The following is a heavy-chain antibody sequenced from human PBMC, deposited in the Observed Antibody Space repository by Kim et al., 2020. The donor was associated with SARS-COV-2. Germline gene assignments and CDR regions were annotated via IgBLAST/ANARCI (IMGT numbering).Heavy chain of an antibody. V-gene: IGHV1-18*04. CDR3: ARVEAPWVVVITRLFDY. J-gene: IGHJ4*02. Sequence: ASVKVSCKASGYTFTSYGISWVRQAPGQGLEWMGWISAYNGNTNYAQKLQGRVTMTTDTSTSTAYMELRSLRSDDTAVYYCARVEAPWVVVITRLFDYWGQGTLVTVSS. CDR1: GYTFTSYG. CDR2: ISAYNGNT. D-gene: IGHD3-22*01.